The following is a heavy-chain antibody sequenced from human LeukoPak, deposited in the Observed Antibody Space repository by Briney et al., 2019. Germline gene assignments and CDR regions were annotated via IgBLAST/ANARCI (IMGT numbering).Heavy chain of an antibody. CDR1: GYNFTNYW. CDR2: IYLDDSDT. D-gene: IGHD1-26*01. Sequence: GESLKISCKGSGYNFTNYWIGWVRQMPGKGLECMGIIYLDDSDTRNSPSFQGQVTISADKSISTAYLQWSNLKASDTAMYYCARSYSGTYLKAFDMWGQGTMVTVSS. CDR3: ARSYSGTYLKAFDM. J-gene: IGHJ3*02. V-gene: IGHV5-51*01.